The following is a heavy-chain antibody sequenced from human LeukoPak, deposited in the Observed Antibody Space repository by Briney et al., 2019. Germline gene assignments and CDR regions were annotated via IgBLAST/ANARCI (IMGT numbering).Heavy chain of an antibody. J-gene: IGHJ3*02. V-gene: IGHV1-2*02. CDR3: ARGLYVRYSGYDLRACSI. D-gene: IGHD5-12*01. CDR2: INPNSGGT. Sequence: GASVKVSCKASGYTFTGYYMHWVRQAPGQGLEWMGWINPNSGGTNYAQKFQGRVTMTRDTSISTAYMELSRLRSDDTAVYYCARGLYVRYSGYDLRACSIWGQGTMVTVSS. CDR1: GYTFTGYY.